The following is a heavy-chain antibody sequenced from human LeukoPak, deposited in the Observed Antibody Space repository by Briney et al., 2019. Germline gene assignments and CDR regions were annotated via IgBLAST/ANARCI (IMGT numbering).Heavy chain of an antibody. CDR2: INHSGST. V-gene: IGHV4-34*01. Sequence: SETLSLTCAVYGGSFSGYYWSWIRQPPGKGLEWIGEINHSGSTNYNPSLKSRVTISVDTSKNQFSLKLSSVTAADTAVYYCARELRVATIFDYWGQGTLVTVPS. J-gene: IGHJ4*02. CDR3: ARELRVATIFDY. D-gene: IGHD5-12*01. CDR1: GGSFSGYY.